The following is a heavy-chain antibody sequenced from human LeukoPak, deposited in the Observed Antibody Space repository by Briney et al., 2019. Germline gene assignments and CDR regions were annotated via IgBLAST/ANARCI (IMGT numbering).Heavy chain of an antibody. CDR2: ITGIGDTI. D-gene: IGHD1-1*01. V-gene: IGHV3-48*01. J-gene: IGHJ4*02. CDR3: AKAAVYSVNWTPFDD. Sequence: GGSLRLSCAASGFTFSTYSMNWVRQAPGKGLEWVAYITGIGDTIYYRDSVKGRFTISRDNAKNTLYLQMNSLRAEDTAVYYCAKAAVYSVNWTPFDDWGQGTLVTVSS. CDR1: GFTFSTYS.